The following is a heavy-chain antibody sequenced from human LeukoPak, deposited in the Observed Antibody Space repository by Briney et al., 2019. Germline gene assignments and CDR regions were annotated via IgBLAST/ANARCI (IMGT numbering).Heavy chain of an antibody. V-gene: IGHV4-34*01. CDR2: VSPGGYT. J-gene: IGHJ5*02. Sequence: PSETLSLTCAVSGVLVDDYYWSWIRQSPEKGLEWIGEVSPGGYTTYNPSLRSRVIISEDTSENQLSLNVTSVTVADTALYYCARIRCGYGQDRCYNHWAQGSLVTVSS. CDR3: ARIRCGYGQDRCYNH. D-gene: IGHD3-22*01. CDR1: GVLVDDYY.